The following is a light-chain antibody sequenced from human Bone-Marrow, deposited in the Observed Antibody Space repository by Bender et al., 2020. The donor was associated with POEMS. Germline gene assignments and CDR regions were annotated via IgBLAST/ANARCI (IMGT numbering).Light chain of an antibody. CDR2: EVT. CDR1: SNDIGGYNY. CDR3: SSYTNSRTVI. V-gene: IGLV2-14*03. J-gene: IGLJ2*01. Sequence: QSALTQPPSASGSPGQSVTISCTGTSNDIGGYNYVSWYRQHPDKAPKLLIFEVTNRPSGVSHRFSGSKAGTTASLTISGLQAEDEADYYCSSYTNSRTVIFGGGTKLTVL.